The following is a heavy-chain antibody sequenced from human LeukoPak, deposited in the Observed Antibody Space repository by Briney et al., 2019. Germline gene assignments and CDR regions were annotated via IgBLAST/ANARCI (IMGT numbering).Heavy chain of an antibody. J-gene: IGHJ4*02. CDR2: ISHDGSYK. CDR3: AEGQFGHNWNGALDC. D-gene: IGHD1-1*01. Sequence: GRSLRLSCAASGFTFSTYGMHWVRQAPGQGLEWVALISHDGSYKNYADSVKGRFTISRDNSKKTLYLQMNSLRPEDTAVYYCAEGQFGHNWNGALDCWGQGTLVTVSS. V-gene: IGHV3-30*18. CDR1: GFTFSTYG.